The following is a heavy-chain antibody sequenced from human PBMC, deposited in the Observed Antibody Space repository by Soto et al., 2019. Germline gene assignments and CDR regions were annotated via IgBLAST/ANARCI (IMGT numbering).Heavy chain of an antibody. CDR2: ISYDGSNK. Sequence: GGSLRLSCAASGFTFSSYAMHWVRQAPGKGLEWVAVISYDGSNKYYADSVKGRFTISRDNSKNTLYLQMNSLRAEDTAVYYCWMDLDTDSSGYRHFDYWGQGTLVTVSS. V-gene: IGHV3-30-3*01. CDR1: GFTFSSYA. D-gene: IGHD3-22*01. CDR3: WMDLDTDSSGYRHFDY. J-gene: IGHJ4*02.